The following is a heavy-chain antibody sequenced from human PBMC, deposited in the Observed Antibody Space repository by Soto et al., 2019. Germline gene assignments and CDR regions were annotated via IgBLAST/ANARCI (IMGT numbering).Heavy chain of an antibody. CDR2: ISAYNGNT. D-gene: IGHD3-10*01. V-gene: IGHV1-18*01. CDR3: ARDFGRIDP. J-gene: IGHJ5*02. CDR1: GYTFSSYA. Sequence: QVQLVQSGAEVKKPGASVNVSCKASGYTFSSYAFSWVRQAPGQGLEWMGWISAYNGNTVYAQSLQERITMTTDTSTRTAYMELRSLGFDDTAVYYCARDFGRIDPWGQGTLVTVSS.